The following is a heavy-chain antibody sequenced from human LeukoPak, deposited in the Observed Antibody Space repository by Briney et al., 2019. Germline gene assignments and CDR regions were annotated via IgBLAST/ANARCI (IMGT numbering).Heavy chain of an antibody. J-gene: IGHJ4*02. D-gene: IGHD1-26*01. Sequence: GESLQIPCNASGYSFTSYWISWVRHLAGKGREWMGRIDPSDSYTNYSPSFQGHVTTSADKSTSTAYLQWSSLEASDTAMYYCARHGGYGGYVDYWGQGTLVTVSS. CDR3: ARHGGYGGYVDY. V-gene: IGHV5-10-1*01. CDR1: GYSFTSYW. CDR2: IDPSDSYT.